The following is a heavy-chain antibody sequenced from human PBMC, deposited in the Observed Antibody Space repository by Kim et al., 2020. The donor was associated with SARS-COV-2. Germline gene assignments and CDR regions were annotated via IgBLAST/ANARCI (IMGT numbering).Heavy chain of an antibody. J-gene: IGHJ4*02. D-gene: IGHD2-21*01. CDR1: GFTFSNAW. Sequence: GALRLSCAASGFTFSNAWMRWVRQAPGKGLEWVGRIKKKSDVGTIDYAAPVKGRFTISRDDAKNTMYLQMNSLRSEDTAVYYCTSGLGRTDFDYWGQGTLVTVSS. V-gene: IGHV3-15*01. CDR2: IKKKSDVGTI. CDR3: TSGLGRTDFDY.